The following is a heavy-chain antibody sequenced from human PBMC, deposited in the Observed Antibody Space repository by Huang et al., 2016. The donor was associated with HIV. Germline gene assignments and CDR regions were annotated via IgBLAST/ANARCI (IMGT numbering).Heavy chain of an antibody. CDR1: GFTFSSYW. CDR2: MNSDGSSK. V-gene: IGHV3-74*01. CDR3: ARDSQQWLVEDY. D-gene: IGHD6-19*01. Sequence: EVQLVESGGGLVQPGGSLRLSCAASGFTFSSYWMHWVRQAPGKGLVWVSRMNSDGSSKSYADSVKGRFTISRDNAKNTLYLQMNSLRAEDTAVYYCARDSQQWLVEDYWGQGTLVTVSS. J-gene: IGHJ4*02.